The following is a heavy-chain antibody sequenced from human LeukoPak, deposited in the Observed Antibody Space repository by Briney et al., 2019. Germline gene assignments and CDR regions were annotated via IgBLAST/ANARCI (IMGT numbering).Heavy chain of an antibody. CDR1: GFTFSSYW. V-gene: IGHV3-74*01. Sequence: GGSLRLSCAASGFTFSSYWMHWVRQAPGKGLVWVSRINSDGSSTSDADSVKGRFTISRDNAKNTLYLQMNSLRAEDTAVYYCASGYYYYGMDVWGQGTTVTVSS. CDR3: ASGYYYYGMDV. J-gene: IGHJ6*02. CDR2: INSDGSST.